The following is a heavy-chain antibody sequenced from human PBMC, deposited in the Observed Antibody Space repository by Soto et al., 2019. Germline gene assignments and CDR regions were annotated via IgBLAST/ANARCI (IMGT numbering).Heavy chain of an antibody. Sequence: PSETLSLTCTVSGGSITSGGYYCSWIRQHPGKGLEWIGYIYFSGSTYYNPSLKSRVTMSVDTSINQFSLKLNSVTAADTAVYYCATGGPYGDYLGWFDPWGPGTLVTVSS. CDR2: IYFSGST. D-gene: IGHD4-17*01. CDR1: GGSITSGGYY. J-gene: IGHJ5*02. V-gene: IGHV4-31*03. CDR3: ATGGPYGDYLGWFDP.